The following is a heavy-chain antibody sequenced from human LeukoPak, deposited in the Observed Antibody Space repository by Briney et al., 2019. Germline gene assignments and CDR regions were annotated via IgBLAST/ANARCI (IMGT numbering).Heavy chain of an antibody. D-gene: IGHD3-10*01. CDR3: AKDLYVVRGSPFDY. V-gene: IGHV3-23*01. CDR1: GFTFSSYS. CDR2: ISGSGGST. J-gene: IGHJ4*02. Sequence: GGSLRLSCAASGFTFSSYSMNWVRQAPGKGLEWVSAISGSGGSTYYADSVKGRFTISRDNSKNTLYLQMNSLRAEDTAVYYCAKDLYVVRGSPFDYWGQGTLVTVSS.